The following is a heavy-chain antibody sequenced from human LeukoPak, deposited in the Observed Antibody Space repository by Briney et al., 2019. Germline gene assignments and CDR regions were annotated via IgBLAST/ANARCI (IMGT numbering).Heavy chain of an antibody. D-gene: IGHD5-24*01. Sequence: SQTLSLTCTVSDGSISSTSYYWSWIRQPAGKGLEWIGRIYTSGSTNYNPSPKSRVTMSVDTSKNQFSLKLSSVTATDTAVYYCARDIRGYNLDYFDYWGQGTLVTVSS. CDR3: ARDIRGYNLDYFDY. J-gene: IGHJ4*02. V-gene: IGHV4-61*02. CDR1: DGSISSTSYY. CDR2: IYTSGST.